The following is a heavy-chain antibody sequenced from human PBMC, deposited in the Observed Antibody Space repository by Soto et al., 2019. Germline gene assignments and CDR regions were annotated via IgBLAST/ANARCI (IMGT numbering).Heavy chain of an antibody. J-gene: IGHJ6*03. V-gene: IGHV3-66*01. Sequence: GGSLRLSCAASGFTVSSNYMSWVRQAPGKGLEWVSVIYSGGSTYYADSVKGRFTISRDNSKNTLYLQMNSLRAEETAVYYCARVNDYDFWSGYSTNYYYMDVWGKGTTVTVSS. CDR3: ARVNDYDFWSGYSTNYYYMDV. CDR2: IYSGGST. D-gene: IGHD3-3*01. CDR1: GFTVSSNY.